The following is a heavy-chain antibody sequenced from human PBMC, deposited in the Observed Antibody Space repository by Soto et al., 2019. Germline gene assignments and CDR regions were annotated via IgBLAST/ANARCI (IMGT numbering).Heavy chain of an antibody. CDR3: ARSDTLAYCGGDCYSGGVLGYYYYGMDV. V-gene: IGHV3-21*01. CDR2: ISSSSSYI. Sequence: GGSLRLSCAASGFTFSSYSMNWVRQAPGKGLEWVSSISSSSSYIYYADPVKGRFTISRDNAKNSLYLQMNSLRAEDTAVYYCARSDTLAYCGGDCYSGGVLGYYYYGMDVWGQGTTVTVSS. CDR1: GFTFSSYS. J-gene: IGHJ6*02. D-gene: IGHD2-21*02.